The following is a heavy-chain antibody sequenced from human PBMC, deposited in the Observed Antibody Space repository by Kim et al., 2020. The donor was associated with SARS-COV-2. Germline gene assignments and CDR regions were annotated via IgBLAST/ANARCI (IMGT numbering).Heavy chain of an antibody. CDR1: GFTFSLYT. Sequence: GGSLRLSCAASGFTFSLYTMNWVRQAPGKGLEWVSFISSSSNYIFYADSVKGRFTISRDNSKNSLYLQMNSLRAGDTAVYYCANGPNIWGQGTMVTVSS. V-gene: IGHV3-21*01. CDR3: ANGPNI. J-gene: IGHJ3*02. CDR2: ISSSSNYI.